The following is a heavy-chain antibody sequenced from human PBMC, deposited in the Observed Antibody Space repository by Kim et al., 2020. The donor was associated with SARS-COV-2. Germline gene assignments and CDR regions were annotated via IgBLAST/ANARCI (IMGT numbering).Heavy chain of an antibody. J-gene: IGHJ4*02. V-gene: IGHV4-34*01. Sequence: SETLSLTCAVYGGSFSGYYWSWIRQPPGKGLEWIGEINHSGSTNYNPSLKSRVTISVDTSKNQFSLKLSSVTAADTAVYYCARGRPLNVDIVAMPFDYWGQGTLVTVSS. CDR3: ARGRPLNVDIVAMPFDY. D-gene: IGHD5-12*01. CDR2: INHSGST. CDR1: GGSFSGYY.